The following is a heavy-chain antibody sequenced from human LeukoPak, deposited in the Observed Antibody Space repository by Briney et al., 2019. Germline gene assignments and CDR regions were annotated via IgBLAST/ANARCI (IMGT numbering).Heavy chain of an antibody. Sequence: GGSLRLSCAASGFTFSSNSMNWVREGPGEGLWWVSYISGSSSYIYYADSVKVRFTISRDNAKNSLYLQMNSLRAEDTAVYYCARDSRVRGVHHYYYYGMDVWGQGTTVTVSS. D-gene: IGHD3-10*01. CDR2: ISGSSSYI. V-gene: IGHV3-21*01. J-gene: IGHJ6*02. CDR1: GFTFSSNS. CDR3: ARDSRVRGVHHYYYYGMDV.